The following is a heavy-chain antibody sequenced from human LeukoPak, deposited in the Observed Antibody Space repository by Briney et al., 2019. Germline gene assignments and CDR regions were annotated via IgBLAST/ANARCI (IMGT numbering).Heavy chain of an antibody. J-gene: IGHJ4*02. V-gene: IGHV1-69*13. CDR2: IIPVFNTA. CDR1: GGTFSSYA. CDR3: ARCPWQRDGQGAYYFDY. D-gene: IGHD5-12*01. Sequence: ASVKVSCKASGGTFSSYAISWVRQAPGQGLEWMGGIIPVFNTADQAQKFQDRVTITADESTSTAYMELSSLRSEDTAVYYCARCPWQRDGQGAYYFDYWGQGILVTVSS.